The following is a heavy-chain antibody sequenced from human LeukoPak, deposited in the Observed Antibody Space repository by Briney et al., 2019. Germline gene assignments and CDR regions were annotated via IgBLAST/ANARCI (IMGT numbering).Heavy chain of an antibody. J-gene: IGHJ4*02. CDR1: GGSISSSSYY. CDR3: ARHAGFSSAWHLDC. CDR2: IYYSGST. V-gene: IGHV4-39*01. D-gene: IGHD6-19*01. Sequence: SETLSLTCTVSGGSISSSSYYWGWIRQPPGKGLEWIGNIYYSGSTYYNSSLKSRVTISVDTSKNQFSLELISVTAADTAVYYCARHAGFSSAWHLDCWGQGTLVTVSS.